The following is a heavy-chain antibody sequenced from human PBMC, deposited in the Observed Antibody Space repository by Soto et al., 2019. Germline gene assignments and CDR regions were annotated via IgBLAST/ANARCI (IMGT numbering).Heavy chain of an antibody. CDR1: GGTFSSYA. CDR3: ARAGIHDYGDSAWFET. J-gene: IGHJ5*02. D-gene: IGHD4-17*01. CDR2: IIPIFGTA. V-gene: IGHV1-69*13. Sequence: SVKVSCKASGGTFSSYAISWVRQAPGQGLEWMGGIIPIFGTANYAQKFQGRVTITADESTSTAYMELSSLRSEDTAVYYCARAGIHDYGDSAWFETWGQGTLVTVSS.